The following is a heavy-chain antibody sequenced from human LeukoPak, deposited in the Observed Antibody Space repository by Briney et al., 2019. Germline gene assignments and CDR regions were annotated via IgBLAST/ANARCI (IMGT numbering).Heavy chain of an antibody. CDR2: INPSSGST. Sequence: ASVKVSCKASGYTFTSYYMHSVRQAPGQGLEWMGIINPSSGSTSHAQKFQGRVTMTRHTSTRTVYIALSSLLYEDPAVYYFARGVGGGGADWFAPWGQGTLVTVS. D-gene: IGHD4-23*01. J-gene: IGHJ5*02. CDR1: GYTFTSYY. V-gene: IGHV1-46*01. CDR3: ARGVGGGGADWFAP.